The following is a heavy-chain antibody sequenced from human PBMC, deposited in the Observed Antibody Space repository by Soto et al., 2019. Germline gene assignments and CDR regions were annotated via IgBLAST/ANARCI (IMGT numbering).Heavy chain of an antibody. J-gene: IGHJ4*02. Sequence: PWGSLRLSCAASGFTFSSYAMSCVRQAPGKGLEWVSSITSSSAFLYYADSLKGRFTISRDNARNSLYLQMHSLRAEDTAVYYCARETASGTTNLDYWGQETLVTVSS. D-gene: IGHD1-7*01. CDR2: ITSSSAFL. CDR3: ARETASGTTNLDY. CDR1: GFTFSSYA. V-gene: IGHV3-21*01.